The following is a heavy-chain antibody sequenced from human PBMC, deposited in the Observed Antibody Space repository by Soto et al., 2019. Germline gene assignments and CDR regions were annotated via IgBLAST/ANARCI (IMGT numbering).Heavy chain of an antibody. Sequence: SETLSLTCTVSGGSISSGDYYWSWIRQPPGKGLEWIGYIYYSGSTYYNPSLKSRVTISVDTSNNQFSLKLSSVTAADTAVYYCARINIAGTFYFDYWRQGTLVTVSS. J-gene: IGHJ4*02. CDR2: IYYSGST. V-gene: IGHV4-30-4*01. D-gene: IGHD6-13*01. CDR1: GGSISSGDYY. CDR3: ARINIAGTFYFDY.